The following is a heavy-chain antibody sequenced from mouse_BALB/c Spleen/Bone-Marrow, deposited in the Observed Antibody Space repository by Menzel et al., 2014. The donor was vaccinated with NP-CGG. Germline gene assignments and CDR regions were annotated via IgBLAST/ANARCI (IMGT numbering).Heavy chain of an antibody. J-gene: IGHJ3*01. CDR1: GYTFTDYA. CDR3: ARGSMITTDWFAY. D-gene: IGHD2-4*01. Sequence: VKLQESGPELVRPGVSVKISCKGSGYTFTDYAMHWVKQSHAKSLEWIGVISTYSGNTNYNQKFKGKATMTVDKSSSTAYMELARLISEDSAIYYCARGSMITTDWFAYWGQGTLVTVSA. V-gene: IGHV1-67*01. CDR2: ISTYSGNT.